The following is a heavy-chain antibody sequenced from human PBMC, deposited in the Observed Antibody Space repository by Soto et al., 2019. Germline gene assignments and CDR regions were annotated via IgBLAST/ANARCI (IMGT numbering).Heavy chain of an antibody. CDR3: AKDLMAPRVTTTAPIDF. CDR2: ISFDGSNK. J-gene: IGHJ4*02. V-gene: IGHV3-30*18. Sequence: GGSLRLSCAASGFTFSDYGMHWVRQAPGRGLEWVAIISFDGSNKYYGDSVKGRFSISRDNSKNTLFLQMNSLRAEDTAVYYCAKDLMAPRVTTTAPIDFWGQGTLVTVSS. CDR1: GFTFSDYG. D-gene: IGHD4-4*01.